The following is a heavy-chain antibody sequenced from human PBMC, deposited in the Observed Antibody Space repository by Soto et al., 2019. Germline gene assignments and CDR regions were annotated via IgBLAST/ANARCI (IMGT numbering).Heavy chain of an antibody. D-gene: IGHD3-3*01. V-gene: IGHV1-2*02. Sequence: ASVKVSCKASGYTFIDYYMHWVRQAPGQGLEWVGWINPRNGATDYAQKFQGRVTLTRDTSISTAYMEVTRLKSDDTAIYYCARSSGGVFGIIIEGSNWFAPWGQGTLVT. J-gene: IGHJ5*02. CDR3: ARSSGGVFGIIIEGSNWFAP. CDR1: GYTFIDYY. CDR2: INPRNGAT.